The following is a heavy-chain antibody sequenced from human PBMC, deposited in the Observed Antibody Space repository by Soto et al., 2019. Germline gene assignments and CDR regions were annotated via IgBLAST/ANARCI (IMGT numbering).Heavy chain of an antibody. CDR2: MNPNRGNT. CDR3: AXEKTSYGMDV. J-gene: IGHJ6*02. D-gene: IGHD2-8*02. V-gene: IGHV1-8*01. CDR1: GYTFTSYD. Sequence: QVQLVQSGAEVKKPGASVKVSCKASGYTFTSYDINWVRQATGQGLEWMGWMNPNRGNTGYAQKXXXXXXXXXXXXXXXXXXXXXXXXXXXXXXXYCAXEKTSYGMDVWGQGTTVT.